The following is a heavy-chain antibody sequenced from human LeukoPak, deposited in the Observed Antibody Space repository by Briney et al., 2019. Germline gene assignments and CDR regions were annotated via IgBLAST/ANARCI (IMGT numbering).Heavy chain of an antibody. CDR3: ASGGTVYCSGGSCYDY. CDR2: IYHSGST. D-gene: IGHD2-15*01. CDR1: GGSISSSNW. Sequence: SGTLSLTCAVSGGSISSSNWWSWVRQPPGKGLEWIGEIYHSGSTNYNPSLKSRVTISVDKSKNQFSLKLSSVTAADTAVYYCASGGTVYCSGGSCYDYWGQGTLVTVSP. V-gene: IGHV4-4*02. J-gene: IGHJ4*02.